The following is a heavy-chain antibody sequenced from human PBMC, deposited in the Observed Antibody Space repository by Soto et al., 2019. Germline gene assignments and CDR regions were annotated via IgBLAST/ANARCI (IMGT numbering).Heavy chain of an antibody. CDR1: GFTFTQFA. V-gene: IGHV3-30*04. J-gene: IGHJ4*02. CDR2: ISYDGKTE. Sequence: QVQLLESGGGVGQPGKSLTLSCAASGFTFTQFAMHWVRQAPGQGLEWVAVISYDGKTEYYSESVEGRFTIPRDDSKETLYLQINSLKTDDTAIYYCARDSDPRMGRAGLTDDFDYWGQGTLVTVSS. CDR3: ARDSDPRMGRAGLTDDFDY. D-gene: IGHD3-10*01.